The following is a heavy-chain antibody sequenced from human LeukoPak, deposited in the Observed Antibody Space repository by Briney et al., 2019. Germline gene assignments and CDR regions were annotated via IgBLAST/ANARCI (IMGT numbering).Heavy chain of an antibody. CDR2: ISSSGSTI. Sequence: GGSLRLSCAASGFTFSSYEMNWVRQAPGKGLEWVSYISSSGSTIYYADSVKGRFTISRDNAKNSLYLQINSLRAEDTAVYYCAMGVGATDDYWGQGTLVTVSS. CDR3: AMGVGATDDY. D-gene: IGHD1-26*01. J-gene: IGHJ4*02. CDR1: GFTFSSYE. V-gene: IGHV3-48*03.